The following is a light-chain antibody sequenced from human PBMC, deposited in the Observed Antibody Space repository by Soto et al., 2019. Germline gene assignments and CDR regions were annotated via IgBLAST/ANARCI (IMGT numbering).Light chain of an antibody. CDR2: KAS. V-gene: IGKV1-5*03. CDR1: QSISSW. Sequence: DIQMNESASTMSASVGYRVTITCRASQSISSWLAWYQQKPGKAPKLLIYKASSLESGVPSRFSGSGSGTEFTLTLSSLKPDDFATYYCQQYNTYWTFGQGTKVDI. CDR3: QQYNTYWT. J-gene: IGKJ1*01.